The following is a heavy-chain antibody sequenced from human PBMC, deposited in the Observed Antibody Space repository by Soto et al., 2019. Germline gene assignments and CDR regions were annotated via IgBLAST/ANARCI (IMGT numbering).Heavy chain of an antibody. V-gene: IGHV3-30*03. CDR1: GFTFSSYG. CDR3: APWFGAFDY. Sequence: QVQLVESGGGVVQPGRSLRLSCAASGFTFSSYGMHWVRQAPGKGLEWVAVISYDGSNKYYADSVKGRFTISRDNSKNKLYLQMNSLRAEDTAVYYCAPWFGAFDYWGQGNLVTVSS. D-gene: IGHD3-10*01. J-gene: IGHJ4*02. CDR2: ISYDGSNK.